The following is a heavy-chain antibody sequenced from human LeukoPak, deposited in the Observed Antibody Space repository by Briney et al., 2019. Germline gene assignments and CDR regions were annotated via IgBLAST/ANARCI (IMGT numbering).Heavy chain of an antibody. CDR2: INHSGST. CDR1: GGSFSGYY. Sequence: SETLSLTCAVYGGSFSGYYWSWIRQPPGKGLEWIGEINHSGSTNYNPSLKSRVTISVDTSKNQFSLKLSSVTAADTAVYYCARGPDSSGYNFDYWGQGTLVTVSS. J-gene: IGHJ4*02. D-gene: IGHD3-22*01. CDR3: ARGPDSSGYNFDY. V-gene: IGHV4-34*09.